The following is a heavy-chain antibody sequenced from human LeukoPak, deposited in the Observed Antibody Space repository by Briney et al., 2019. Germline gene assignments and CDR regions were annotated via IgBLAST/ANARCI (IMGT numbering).Heavy chain of an antibody. CDR3: ARDGGYDFWSGYYQDY. CDR2: ISYDANIGSNK. Sequence: GGSLRLSCATSGFTFSRYAMHWVRQAPGKGLEWVALISYDANIGSNKYYADSVKGRFTISRDSSKNTLYLQMNSLRAEDTAVYYCARDGGYDFWSGYYQDYWGQGTLVTVSS. J-gene: IGHJ4*02. CDR1: GFTFSRYA. D-gene: IGHD3-3*01. V-gene: IGHV3-30-3*01.